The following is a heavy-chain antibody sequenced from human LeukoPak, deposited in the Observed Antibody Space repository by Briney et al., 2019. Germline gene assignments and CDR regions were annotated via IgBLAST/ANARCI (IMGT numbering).Heavy chain of an antibody. CDR3: AKEVVAAGMDV. Sequence: PGGSLRLSCVASGFTFSSYGMHWVRQAPGKGLEWVAVISYYGSDKYYADSVKGRFTISRDNSKNTLYLQMNSLRAEDTAVYYCAKEVVAAGMDVWGQGTTVTVSS. V-gene: IGHV3-30*18. CDR2: ISYYGSDK. J-gene: IGHJ6*02. CDR1: GFTFSSYG. D-gene: IGHD5-12*01.